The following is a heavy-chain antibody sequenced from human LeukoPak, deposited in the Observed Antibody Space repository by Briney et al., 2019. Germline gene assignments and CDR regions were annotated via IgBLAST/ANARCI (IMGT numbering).Heavy chain of an antibody. CDR1: GYTFTGYY. CDR2: INPNSGGT. V-gene: IGHV1-2*02. CDR3: ARDVVEGKDSSGYYGGPNWFDP. Sequence: ASVKVSCKASGYTFTGYYMHWVRQAPGQGLEWMGWINPNSGGTNYAQKFQGRVTMTRDTSISTAYMELSRLRSDDTAVYYCARDVVEGKDSSGYYGGPNWFDPWGQGTLVTVSP. J-gene: IGHJ5*02. D-gene: IGHD3-22*01.